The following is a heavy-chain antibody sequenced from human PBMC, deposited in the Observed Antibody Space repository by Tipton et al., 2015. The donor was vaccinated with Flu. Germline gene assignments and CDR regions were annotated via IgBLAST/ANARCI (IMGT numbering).Heavy chain of an antibody. J-gene: IGHJ4*02. CDR3: ARGRDLDCSSTSCYKWGPYYFDY. V-gene: IGHV4-4*07. Sequence: TLSLTCTVSGGSISSYYWSWIRQPAGKGLEWIGRIYTSGSTNYNPSLKSRVTMSVDTSKNQFSLKLSSVTAADTVVYYCARGRDLDCSSTSCYKWGPYYFDYWGQGTLVTVSS. CDR2: IYTSGST. CDR1: GGSISSYY. D-gene: IGHD2-2*02.